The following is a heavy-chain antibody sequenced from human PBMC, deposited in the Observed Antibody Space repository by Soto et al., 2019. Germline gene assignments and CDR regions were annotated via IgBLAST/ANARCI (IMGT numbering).Heavy chain of an antibody. Sequence: QVQLVESGGGVVQPGRSLRLSCAASGFTFSSYGMHWVRQAPGKGLEWVAVISYDGSNKYYADSVKGRFTISRDNSKNTLYLQMNSLRAEDTAVYYCAKDLQQQLPPGSMDVWGQGTTVTVSS. CDR2: ISYDGSNK. D-gene: IGHD6-13*01. CDR1: GFTFSSYG. V-gene: IGHV3-30*18. CDR3: AKDLQQQLPPGSMDV. J-gene: IGHJ6*02.